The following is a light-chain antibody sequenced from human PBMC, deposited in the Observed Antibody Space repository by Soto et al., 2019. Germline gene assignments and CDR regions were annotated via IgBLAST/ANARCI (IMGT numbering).Light chain of an antibody. V-gene: IGKV2D-29*01. J-gene: IGKJ4*01. Sequence: DVVMTQTPLSLSVTPGQPAPISCKSSQSLLHTDGKTYLYWYLQKPGHPPQLLIYEVFNRFSGVPDRFSGSGSGTDFTLKISRVEAEDVGTYYCMQTIQPLLTFGGGTKVEI. CDR2: EVF. CDR1: QSLLHTDGKTY. CDR3: MQTIQPLLT.